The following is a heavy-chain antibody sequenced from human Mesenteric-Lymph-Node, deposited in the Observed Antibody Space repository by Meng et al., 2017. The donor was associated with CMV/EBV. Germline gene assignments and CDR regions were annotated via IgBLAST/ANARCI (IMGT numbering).Heavy chain of an antibody. Sequence: GGSLRLSCAASGFTFSSYSMNWVRQAPGKGLEWVSAISGSGGSTYYADSVKGRFTISRDNSKNTLYLQMNSLRAEDTAVYYCAKEGGGVTYYFDYWGQGTLVTVSS. D-gene: IGHD1-26*01. CDR2: ISGSGGST. CDR3: AKEGGGVTYYFDY. J-gene: IGHJ4*02. V-gene: IGHV3-23*01. CDR1: GFTFSSYS.